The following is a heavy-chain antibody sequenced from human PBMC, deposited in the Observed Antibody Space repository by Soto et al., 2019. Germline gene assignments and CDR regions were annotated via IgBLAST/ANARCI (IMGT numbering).Heavy chain of an antibody. V-gene: IGHV3-21*01. CDR2: ISSSSSYI. CDR1: VFTFSSYS. J-gene: IGHJ3*02. D-gene: IGHD3-22*01. Sequence: GGSLRLSCAASVFTFSSYSMNWVRQAPGKGLEWVSSISSSSSYIYYADSVKGRFTISRDNAKNSLYLQMNSLRAEDTAVYYCARGLRMIPLLFDIWGQGTMVTVSS. CDR3: ARGLRMIPLLFDI.